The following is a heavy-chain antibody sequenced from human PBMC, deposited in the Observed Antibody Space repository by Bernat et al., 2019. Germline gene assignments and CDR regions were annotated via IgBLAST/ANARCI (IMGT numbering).Heavy chain of an antibody. D-gene: IGHD3-10*01. J-gene: IGHJ4*02. V-gene: IGHV3-23*04. CDR1: GFTFSTYA. Sequence: EVQLVESGGGSVQPGGSLRLSCAASGFTFSTYAMNWVRQAPGKGLEWVSSINASGGKTFLAASVKGRFTISRDNSKNTLYLHMNSLRAEDTAVYYCAKGSVWSPYFDYWGQGTLVTVSA. CDR2: INASGGKT. CDR3: AKGSVWSPYFDY.